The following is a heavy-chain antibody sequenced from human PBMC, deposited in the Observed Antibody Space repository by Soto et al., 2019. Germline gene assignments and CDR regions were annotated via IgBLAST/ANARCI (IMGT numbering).Heavy chain of an antibody. V-gene: IGHV4-34*01. D-gene: IGHD2-21*01. Sequence: QVQLQQWGAGLLKPSETLSLTCAVYGGSFSGYYSNWIRQPPGKGLEWIGQITQSGSMNYNPSLKSRVTISVDTSKNQFSVKLNSVTAADTAVYFCARAGGDGSCDWGQGTLVTVSS. J-gene: IGHJ4*02. CDR1: GGSFSGYY. CDR3: ARAGGDGSCD. CDR2: ITQSGSM.